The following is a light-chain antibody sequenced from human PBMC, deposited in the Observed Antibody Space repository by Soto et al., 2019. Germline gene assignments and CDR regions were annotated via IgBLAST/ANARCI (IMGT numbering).Light chain of an antibody. V-gene: IGKV1-5*03. CDR2: KAS. Sequence: DIQRTQSPSTLSGSVGDRVTITCRASQTISSWLAWYQQKPGKAPKLLIYKASTLKSGVPSRFSGSGSGTEFARAFCRLRVDACAPPNYEPSSSYAEAIGEGTRVEIK. J-gene: IGKJ4*01. CDR3: EPSSSYAEA. CDR1: QTISSW.